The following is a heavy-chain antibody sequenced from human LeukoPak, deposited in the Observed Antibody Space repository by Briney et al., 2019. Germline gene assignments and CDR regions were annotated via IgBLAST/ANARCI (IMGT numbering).Heavy chain of an antibody. CDR3: ARQYCSGGSCYPYFDY. CDR2: IYNSGSA. V-gene: IGHV4-59*01. D-gene: IGHD2-15*01. CDR1: GGSISTYY. Sequence: PSETLSLTCKVSGGSISTYYWSWFRQPPGKGLEWIGYIYNSGSATYNPSLKSRVTISVDTSKNQFSLKLTSVTAADTAVYYCARQYCSGGSCYPYFDYWGQGTLVTVSS. J-gene: IGHJ4*02.